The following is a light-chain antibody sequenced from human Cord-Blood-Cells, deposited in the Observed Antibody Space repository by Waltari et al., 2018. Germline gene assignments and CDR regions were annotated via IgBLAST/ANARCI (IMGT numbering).Light chain of an antibody. CDR2: DVS. Sequence: QSALTQPASVSGSPGQPITIPCTGTSRHVGGYNSVSWYQQHPGKAPKLMIYDVSNRPSGVSNRFSGSKSGNTASLTISGLQAEDEADYYCSSYTSSSTLVFGGGTKLTVL. CDR3: SSYTSSSTLV. CDR1: SRHVGGYNS. V-gene: IGLV2-14*01. J-gene: IGLJ2*01.